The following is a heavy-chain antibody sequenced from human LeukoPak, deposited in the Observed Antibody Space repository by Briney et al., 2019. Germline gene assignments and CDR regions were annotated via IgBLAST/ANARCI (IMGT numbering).Heavy chain of an antibody. Sequence: PSETLSLTCAVYGGSFSGYYWSWIRQPPGKGLEWIGEINHSGSTNYNPSLKSRVTISVDTSKNQFSPKLSSVTAADTAVYYCARDGTSIAAAGMFDPWGRGTLVTVSS. D-gene: IGHD6-13*01. CDR1: GGSFSGYY. CDR3: ARDGTSIAAAGMFDP. V-gene: IGHV4-34*01. CDR2: INHSGST. J-gene: IGHJ5*02.